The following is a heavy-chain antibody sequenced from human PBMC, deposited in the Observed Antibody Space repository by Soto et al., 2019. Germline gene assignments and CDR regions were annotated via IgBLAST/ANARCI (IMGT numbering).Heavy chain of an antibody. D-gene: IGHD5-12*01. CDR3: AVNGYDLYY. CDR2: IIPMFGTA. J-gene: IGHJ4*02. Sequence: QVQMVQSGAEVKKPGSSVKVSCKGSGDTFHRHALSWVRQAPGQGLEWMGGIIPMFGTANYAQKCQGRVTITADTSTSTAYMELSSLRFEDTAFYDCAVNGYDLYYWGQGTLVAVSS. V-gene: IGHV1-69*06. CDR1: GDTFHRHA.